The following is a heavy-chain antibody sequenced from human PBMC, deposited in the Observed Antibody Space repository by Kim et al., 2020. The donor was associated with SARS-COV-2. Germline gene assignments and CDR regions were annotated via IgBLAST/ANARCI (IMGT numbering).Heavy chain of an antibody. CDR3: TTDSAYYDILTELDY. CDR1: GFTFSNAW. J-gene: IGHJ4*02. D-gene: IGHD3-9*01. CDR2: IKSKTDGGTT. Sequence: GGSLRLSCAASGFTFSNAWMSWVRQAPGKGLEWVGRIKSKTDGGTTDYAAPVKGRFIISRDDSKNTLYLQMNSLKTEDTAVYYCTTDSAYYDILTELDYWGQGTLVTVSS. V-gene: IGHV3-15*01.